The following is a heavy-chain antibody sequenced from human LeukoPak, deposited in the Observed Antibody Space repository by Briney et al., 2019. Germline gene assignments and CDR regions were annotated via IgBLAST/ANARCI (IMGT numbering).Heavy chain of an antibody. D-gene: IGHD3-10*01. Sequence: SGGSLRLSCAASGFTFSSYEMNWVRQAPGKGLEWVSYISSSGSTIYYADSVKGRFTISRDNAKNSLYLQMNSLRAEDTAVYYCARGDYYGSGSPYFDYWGQGTLVTVSS. CDR2: ISSSGSTI. V-gene: IGHV3-48*03. CDR3: ARGDYYGSGSPYFDY. J-gene: IGHJ4*02. CDR1: GFTFSSYE.